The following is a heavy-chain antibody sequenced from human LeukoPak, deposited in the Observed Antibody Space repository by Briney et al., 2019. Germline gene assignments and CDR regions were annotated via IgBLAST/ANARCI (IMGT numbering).Heavy chain of an antibody. V-gene: IGHV4-39*01. Sequence: KASETLSLTCTVSGGSISSSTYYWGWIRQPPGKGLEWIGSIYYSGTTYYNPSLKSRVTISVYTSKNQFSIKLSSVTAADTAVYYCGRHYMGSSYNRGFDCWGQGTLVTVSS. CDR3: GRHYMGSSYNRGFDC. J-gene: IGHJ4*02. D-gene: IGHD3-10*01. CDR1: GGSISSSTYY. CDR2: IYYSGTT.